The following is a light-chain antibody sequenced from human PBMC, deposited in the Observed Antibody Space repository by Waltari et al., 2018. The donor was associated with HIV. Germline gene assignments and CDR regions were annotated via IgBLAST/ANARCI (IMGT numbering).Light chain of an antibody. J-gene: IGLJ2*01. CDR3: SSYTSSSTYVI. CDR1: SSYVGGYDR. CDR2: EVN. Sequence: QSALTQPPSVSASPGQSVTISCTGGSSYVGGYDRVSWYQQPPGTAPKLILYEVNNRPSGVPDRFSGSKSGNTASLTISGLQADDEADYFCSSYTSSSTYVIFGGGTKLTVL. V-gene: IGLV2-18*02.